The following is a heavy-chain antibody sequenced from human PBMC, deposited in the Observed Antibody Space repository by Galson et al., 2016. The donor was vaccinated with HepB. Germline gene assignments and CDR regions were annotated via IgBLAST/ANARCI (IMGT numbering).Heavy chain of an antibody. Sequence: PALVKPTQTLTLTCTFSGFSLTTSGMCVSWIRQPPGKALEWLALIDWDDDKYYSTSLKTRLTISKDTSKNQVVLTMTNMDPVDTATYYCARGNITIFGVVTINWFDPWGQGTLVTVSS. CDR1: GFSLTTSGMC. J-gene: IGHJ5*02. D-gene: IGHD3-3*01. V-gene: IGHV2-70*01. CDR3: ARGNITIFGVVTINWFDP. CDR2: IDWDDDK.